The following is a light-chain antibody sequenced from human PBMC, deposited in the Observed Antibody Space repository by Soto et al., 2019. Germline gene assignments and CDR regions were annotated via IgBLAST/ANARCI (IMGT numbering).Light chain of an antibody. J-gene: IGKJ1*01. Sequence: ELVLTQAPGPLSLSPGERATLSCTASQSVSSSYLAWYQQKPGPDTRLLIYSASSRDTGIPDRFSGSGSGTDVTLTISSLETEDFAVYYCQQRSNWPPAFGQGTKVDIK. CDR3: QQRSNWPPA. CDR1: QSVSSSY. CDR2: SAS. V-gene: IGKV3D-20*02.